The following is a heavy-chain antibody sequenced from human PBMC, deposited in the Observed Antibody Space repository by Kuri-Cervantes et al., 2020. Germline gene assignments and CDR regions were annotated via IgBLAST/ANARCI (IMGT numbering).Heavy chain of an antibody. CDR2: INHSGST. J-gene: IGHJ3*02. V-gene: IGHV4-34*01. CDR3: ARDTRELWLHGPAFDI. CDR1: GGSFSGYY. D-gene: IGHD5-18*01. Sequence: SETLSLTCAVYGGSFSGYYWSWIRQPPGKGLEWIGEINHSGSTNYNPSLKSRVTISVDTSKNQFSLKLSSVTAADTAVYYCARDTRELWLHGPAFDIWGQGTMVTVSS.